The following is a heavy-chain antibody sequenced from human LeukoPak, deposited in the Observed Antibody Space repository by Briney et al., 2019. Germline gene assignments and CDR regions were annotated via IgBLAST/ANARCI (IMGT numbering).Heavy chain of an antibody. CDR1: GFTFSSYW. Sequence: PGGSLRLSCAASGFTFSSYWMSWVRQAPGKGLEWVSYISSSGSTIYYADSVKGRFTISRDNAKNSLYLQMNSLRAEDTAVYYCAREGRYCSSTSCYHYYYYGMDVWGQGTTVTVSS. CDR2: ISSSGSTI. CDR3: AREGRYCSSTSCYHYYYYGMDV. V-gene: IGHV3-48*04. J-gene: IGHJ6*02. D-gene: IGHD2-2*01.